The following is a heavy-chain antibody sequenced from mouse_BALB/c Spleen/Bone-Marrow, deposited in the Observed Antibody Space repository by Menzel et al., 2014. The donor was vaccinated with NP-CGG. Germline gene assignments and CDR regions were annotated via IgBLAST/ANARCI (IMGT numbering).Heavy chain of an antibody. Sequence: VQLQQSGAELVKPGASVKLSCTASGLNIKDTYMHWVKQGPEQGLEWIGRIDPANGNTKYDPKFQGKATITADTSSNTAYLQLSSLTSEDTAVYYCAAYYRYLAWFAYWGQGTLVTVSA. J-gene: IGHJ3*01. CDR1: GLNIKDTY. CDR2: IDPANGNT. V-gene: IGHV14-3*02. CDR3: AAYYRYLAWFAY. D-gene: IGHD2-14*01.